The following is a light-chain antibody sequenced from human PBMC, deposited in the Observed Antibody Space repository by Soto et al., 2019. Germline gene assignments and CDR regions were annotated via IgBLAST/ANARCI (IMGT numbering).Light chain of an antibody. V-gene: IGKV3-15*01. CDR3: QQYNNWPRT. J-gene: IGKJ1*01. CDR1: QSVGSY. CDR2: GAT. Sequence: EIVLIQSPATLSLSPGERATLSCRASQSVGSYLAWYQHKPGQAPRLLIHGATTRATGIPARFSGSGSGTEFTLTISSLQSEDFAVYYCQQYNNWPRTFGQGTKVDIK.